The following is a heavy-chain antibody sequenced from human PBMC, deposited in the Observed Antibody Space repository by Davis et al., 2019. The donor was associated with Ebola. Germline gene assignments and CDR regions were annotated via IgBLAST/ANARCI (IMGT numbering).Heavy chain of an antibody. CDR3: AKDIQRVYDTSGFDY. J-gene: IGHJ4*02. CDR2: ISCDGGST. Sequence: GASLIPSCASSGFTFSSYVMHWVRQAPGKGLEWVSLISCDGGSTYYADSVKGRFTISRDNSKHSLYLQMNSLRTEDTALYYCAKDIQRVYDTSGFDYWGQGTLVTVSS. CDR1: GFTFSSYV. V-gene: IGHV3-43*01. D-gene: IGHD3-22*01.